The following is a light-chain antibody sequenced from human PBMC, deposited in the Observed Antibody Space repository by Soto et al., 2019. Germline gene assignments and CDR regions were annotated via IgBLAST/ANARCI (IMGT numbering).Light chain of an antibody. V-gene: IGLV2-8*01. CDR1: SXDIGAYIY. CDR2: EVS. J-gene: IGLJ1*01. CDR3: SSYAGSNNFV. Sequence: QSALTQPHSASGSPGQSVTISCTGTSXDIGAYIYVSWYQQHPGKAPKLMISEVSRRPSGVPERFSGSKSGNTASLTVSGLQADDEAHYYCSSYAGSNNFVFGTGTKVNVL.